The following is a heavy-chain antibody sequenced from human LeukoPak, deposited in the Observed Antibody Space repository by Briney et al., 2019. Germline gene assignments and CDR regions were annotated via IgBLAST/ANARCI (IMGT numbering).Heavy chain of an antibody. CDR1: GGTFSRYA. Sequence: ASVKVSCKASGGTFSRYAISWVRQAPGQGLEWMGGIIPIFGTANYAQKFQGRVTITADESTSTAYMELSSLRSEDTAVYYCARGGFGYCTNGVCYSGWFDPWGQGTLVTVSS. V-gene: IGHV1-69*13. CDR2: IIPIFGTA. D-gene: IGHD2-8*01. CDR3: ARGGFGYCTNGVCYSGWFDP. J-gene: IGHJ5*02.